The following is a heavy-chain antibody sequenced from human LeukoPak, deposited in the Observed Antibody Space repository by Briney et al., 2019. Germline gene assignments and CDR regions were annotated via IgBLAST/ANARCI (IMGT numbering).Heavy chain of an antibody. CDR1: GFTFSSYA. D-gene: IGHD3-10*01. CDR2: ISGGGDST. J-gene: IGHJ6*02. V-gene: IGHV3-23*01. Sequence: GGSLRLSCAASGFTFSSYAMSWVRQAPGKGLEWVSAISGGGDSTYFADSVKGRFTISRDNSKNTLYLQMNSLRAEDTAVYYCAKEFLYGSGSYHYYYYGMDVWGQGTTVTVSS. CDR3: AKEFLYGSGSYHYYYYGMDV.